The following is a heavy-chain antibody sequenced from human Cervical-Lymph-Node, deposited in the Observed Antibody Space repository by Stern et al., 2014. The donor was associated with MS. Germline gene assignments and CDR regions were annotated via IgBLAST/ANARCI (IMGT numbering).Heavy chain of an antibody. D-gene: IGHD4-17*01. CDR2: IDSDGSSI. CDR1: AFPLSSYW. V-gene: IGHV3-74*02. J-gene: IGHJ6*02. CDR3: ARDDGDYGDNYYGMDV. Sequence: VQLVESGGGLVQPGGSLRLSCAASAFPLSSYWMHFARQTPWKGLVWVARIDSDGSSIRYADSVKGRFTISRDNDKNTLYLQMNSLRAEDTAVYYCARDDGDYGDNYYGMDVWGQGTTVTVSS.